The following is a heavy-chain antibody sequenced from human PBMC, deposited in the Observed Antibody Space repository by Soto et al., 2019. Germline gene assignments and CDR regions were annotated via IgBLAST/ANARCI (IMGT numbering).Heavy chain of an antibody. CDR1: VGSISSSNW. CDR2: IYHSGST. CDR3: ARDPSGHPPLYRFDP. V-gene: IGHV4-4*02. D-gene: IGHD1-26*01. J-gene: IGHJ5*02. Sequence: SEPLSLTCAVSVGSISSSNWCSWVRQPPGKGLEWIGEIYHSGSTNYNPSLKSRVTISLDTSKNQFSLKLSSVTAADTAVYYCARDPSGHPPLYRFDPWGQGTLVTVSS.